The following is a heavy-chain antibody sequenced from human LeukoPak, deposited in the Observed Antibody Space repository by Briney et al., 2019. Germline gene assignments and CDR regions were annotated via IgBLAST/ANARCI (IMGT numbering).Heavy chain of an antibody. CDR1: GGSISSYY. CDR3: ARDLQCSAGSCYLGWFDP. J-gene: IGHJ5*02. Sequence: SETLSLTCTVSGGSISSYYWSWIRQPPGKGLEWIGYIYYSGSTNYNPSLKSRVTISVDTSKNQFSLKLSSVTAADTAVYYCARDLQCSAGSCYLGWFDPWGQGTLVTVSS. D-gene: IGHD2-15*01. CDR2: IYYSGST. V-gene: IGHV4-59*01.